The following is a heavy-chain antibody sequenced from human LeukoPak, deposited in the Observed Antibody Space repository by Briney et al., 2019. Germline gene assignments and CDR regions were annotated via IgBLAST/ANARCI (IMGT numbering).Heavy chain of an antibody. CDR2: INPNSGGT. CDR3: ARDLNYNDSSGRGFDY. V-gene: IGHV1-2*02. CDR1: GYTFTGYY. D-gene: IGHD3-22*01. J-gene: IGHJ4*02. Sequence: ASVKVSCKASGYTFTGYYMHWVRQAPGQGLEWMGWINPNSGGTNYAQKFQGRVIMTRDTSISTAYMELSRLRSDDAAVYYCARDLNYNDSSGRGFDYWGQGTLVTVSS.